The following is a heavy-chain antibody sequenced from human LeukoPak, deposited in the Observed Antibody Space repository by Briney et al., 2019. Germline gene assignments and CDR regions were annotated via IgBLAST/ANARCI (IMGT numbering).Heavy chain of an antibody. V-gene: IGHV4-61*02. CDR1: GGSISSGSYY. D-gene: IGHD4-11*01. CDR2: IYTSGST. J-gene: IGHJ6*03. CDR3: ARASRPPSTVTIYYYYYMDV. Sequence: PSETLSLTCTVSGGSISSGSYYWSWIRQPAGKGLEWIGRIYTSGSTNYNPSLKSRVTISVDTSKNQFSLKLSSVTAADTAVYYCARASRPPSTVTIYYYYYMDVWGKGTTVTVFS.